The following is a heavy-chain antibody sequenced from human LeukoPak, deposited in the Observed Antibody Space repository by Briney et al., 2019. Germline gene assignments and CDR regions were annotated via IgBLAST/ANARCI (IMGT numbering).Heavy chain of an antibody. J-gene: IGHJ6*03. CDR3: ARRWDYGEPYYYYYMDV. Sequence: SETLSLTCTVSGGSISSSNYYWGWIRQPPGKGLEWIGSIYYSGSTYYSPSLKSRVTISVDTSKNQFSLKLSSVTAADTAVYYCARRWDYGEPYYYYYMDVWGKGTTVTVSS. CDR2: IYYSGST. D-gene: IGHD4-17*01. CDR1: GGSISSSNYY. V-gene: IGHV4-39*07.